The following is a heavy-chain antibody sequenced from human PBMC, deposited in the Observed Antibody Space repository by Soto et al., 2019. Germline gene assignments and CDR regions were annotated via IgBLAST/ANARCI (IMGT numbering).Heavy chain of an antibody. CDR1: VGSISSHY. Sequence: SESLSLTYTVSVGSISSHYWSWIRQPAGKGLEWIGRIYTSGRTNYNPSLKSRVTMSVDTYKNQFSLKLSSVTAAETAVYYCARGGKWELYWFDAWGQGTLVTVSS. D-gene: IGHD1-26*01. J-gene: IGHJ5*02. CDR2: IYTSGRT. V-gene: IGHV4-4*07. CDR3: ARGGKWELYWFDA.